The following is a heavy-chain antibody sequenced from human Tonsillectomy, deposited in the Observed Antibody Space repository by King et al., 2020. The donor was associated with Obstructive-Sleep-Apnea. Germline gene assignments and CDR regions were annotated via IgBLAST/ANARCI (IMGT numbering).Heavy chain of an antibody. CDR1: GGSISSYY. CDR2: IYYSGST. Sequence: QLQESGPVLVKPSETLSLTCTVSGGSISSYYWSWIRQPPGKGLEWIGYIYYSGSTNYNPSLKSRVTISVDTSKNQFSLKLSSVTAADTAVYYCAGWEGLFRGWFDPWGQGTLVTVSS. D-gene: IGHD1-26*01. V-gene: IGHV4-59*01. CDR3: AGWEGLFRGWFDP. J-gene: IGHJ5*02.